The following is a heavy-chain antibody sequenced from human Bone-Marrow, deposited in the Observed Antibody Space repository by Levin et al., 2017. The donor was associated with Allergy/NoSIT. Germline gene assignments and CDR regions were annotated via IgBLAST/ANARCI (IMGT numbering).Heavy chain of an antibody. D-gene: IGHD1-1*01. CDR1: GFTFNNYW. J-gene: IGHJ6*02. CDR3: ARGGANWAYYYGMDV. CDR2: INGDGSSA. V-gene: IGHV3-74*01. Sequence: TGGSLRLSCAASGFTFNNYWMHWVRQAPGKGLVWVARINGDGSSATSADSVKGRLAISRDNAKNTLYLQMHSLSAEDTAVYYCARGGANWAYYYGMDVWGQGTTVAVSS.